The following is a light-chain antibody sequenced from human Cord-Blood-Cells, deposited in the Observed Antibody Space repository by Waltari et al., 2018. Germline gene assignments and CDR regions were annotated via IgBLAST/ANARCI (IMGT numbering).Light chain of an antibody. J-gene: IGKJ1*01. CDR3: QQYYSYPRT. Sequence: AIRMTQSPSSLPASTGDRVTITCRASQGISSYLAWYQQKPGKAPKLLIYAASTLQSGVPSRFSGSGSGTEFTLTISCLQSEDFATYYCQQYYSYPRTFGQGTKVEIK. CDR1: QGISSY. V-gene: IGKV1-8*01. CDR2: AAS.